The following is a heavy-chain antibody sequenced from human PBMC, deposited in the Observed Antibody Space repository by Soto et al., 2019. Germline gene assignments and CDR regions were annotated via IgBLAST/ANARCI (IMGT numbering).Heavy chain of an antibody. J-gene: IGHJ6*02. CDR1: GGSISSGDYY. Sequence: QVQLQESGPGLVKPSQTLSLTCTVSGGSISSGDYYWSWIRQPPGKGLEWIGYIYYSGSTYYNPSLKSRVTISVDTSKNQFSLKLSSVTAADTAVYYCARAPHPVEVPYDGMDVWGQGTTVTVSS. V-gene: IGHV4-30-4*01. CDR3: ARAPHPVEVPYDGMDV. CDR2: IYYSGST.